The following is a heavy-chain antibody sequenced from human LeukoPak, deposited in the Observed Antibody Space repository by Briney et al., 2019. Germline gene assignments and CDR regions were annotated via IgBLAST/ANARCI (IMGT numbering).Heavy chain of an antibody. D-gene: IGHD6-6*01. J-gene: IGHJ3*02. CDR3: ARTSIAARRANAFDI. CDR2: IYHSGST. CDR1: GGSISSGGYS. V-gene: IGHV4-30-2*01. Sequence: PSQTLSLTCAVSGGSISSGGYSRSWIRQPPGKGLEWIGYIYHSGSTYYNPSLKSRVTISVDRSKNRFSLELSSVTAADTAVYYCARTSIAARRANAFDIWGQGTMVTVSS.